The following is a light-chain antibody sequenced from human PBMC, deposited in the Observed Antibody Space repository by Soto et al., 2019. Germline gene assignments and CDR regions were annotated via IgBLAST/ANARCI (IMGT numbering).Light chain of an antibody. Sequence: DIQMTQSPSSLSASVGDSVTITCRASQNIKTYLNWYQQKPGKAPNLLIYAASSLHSGVPSRFSGSGSGTDFTLTISSLRPEDFATYYCQQSCSSPPWTFGQGTKVDIK. J-gene: IGKJ1*01. CDR2: AAS. CDR1: QNIKTY. V-gene: IGKV1-39*01. CDR3: QQSCSSPPWT.